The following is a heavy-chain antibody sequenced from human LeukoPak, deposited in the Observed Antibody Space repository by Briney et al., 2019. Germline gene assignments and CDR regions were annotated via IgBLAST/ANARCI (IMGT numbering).Heavy chain of an antibody. CDR2: ISSSGSTI. V-gene: IGHV3-11*04. CDR3: ARDRGYSYPSPVDY. Sequence: PGGSLRLSCAASGFTFSDYYMTWIRQAPGKGLEWVSYISSSGSTIYYTDSVKGRFTISRDNAKNSLYLQMNSLRAEDTAVYYCARDRGYSYPSPVDYWGQGTLVTVSS. D-gene: IGHD5-18*01. CDR1: GFTFSDYY. J-gene: IGHJ4*02.